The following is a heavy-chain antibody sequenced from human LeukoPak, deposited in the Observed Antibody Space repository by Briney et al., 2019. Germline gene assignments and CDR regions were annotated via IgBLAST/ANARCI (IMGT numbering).Heavy chain of an antibody. Sequence: GGSLRLSCAASGFTFSSYAMSWVRQAPGKGLEWVSAISGSDGSTYYADSVKGRFTISRDNSKNTLYLQMNSLRAEDTAVYYCAKGVYYYDSSGYYYTYYFDYWGQGTLVTVSS. CDR1: GFTFSSYA. D-gene: IGHD3-22*01. V-gene: IGHV3-23*01. CDR2: ISGSDGST. J-gene: IGHJ4*02. CDR3: AKGVYYYDSSGYYYTYYFDY.